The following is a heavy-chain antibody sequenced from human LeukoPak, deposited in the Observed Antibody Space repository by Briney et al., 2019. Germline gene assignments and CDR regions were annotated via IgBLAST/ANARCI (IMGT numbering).Heavy chain of an antibody. CDR1: GFTFSTYG. CDR2: ISGSSSAI. CDR3: ATYSGYDRIFDY. Sequence: PGGSLRLSCAASGFTFSTYGMNWVRQAPGKGLEWVSYISGSSSAINYAGSVKGRFTISRDNAKNSLYLQMNSLRAGDTAVYYCATYSGYDRIFDYWGQGTLVTVSS. D-gene: IGHD5-12*01. J-gene: IGHJ4*02. V-gene: IGHV3-48*01.